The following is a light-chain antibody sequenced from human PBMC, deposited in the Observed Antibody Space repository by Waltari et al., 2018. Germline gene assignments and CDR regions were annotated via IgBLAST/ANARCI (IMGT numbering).Light chain of an antibody. CDR2: AVT. V-gene: IGLV2-14*03. J-gene: IGLJ1*01. CDR3: SSYTTSSTLEI. Sequence: QSALTQPASVSGSPGQSITISCIGTSSDIGGYDFVSWYQQHPGKAPKLLIYAVTNRPSGISNRFSGSKSGNTASLTISGLQAEDEAEYYCSSYTTSSTLEIFGTGTRVTVL. CDR1: SSDIGGYDF.